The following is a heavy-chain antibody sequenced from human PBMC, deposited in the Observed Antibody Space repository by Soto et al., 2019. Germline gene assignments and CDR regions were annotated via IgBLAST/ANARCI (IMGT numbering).Heavy chain of an antibody. D-gene: IGHD6-19*01. J-gene: IGHJ4*02. Sequence: PGGSLRLSCAASGFTFSSYAMHWVRQAPGKGLEYVSTINNNGGSTYYANSVKGRFTISRDSSKNTVSLEMTSLRAEDTAVYYCAKGGRQWLVTSDFNYWGQGALVTVSS. CDR1: GFTFSSYA. CDR3: AKGGRQWLVTSDFNY. CDR2: INNNGGST. V-gene: IGHV3-64*01.